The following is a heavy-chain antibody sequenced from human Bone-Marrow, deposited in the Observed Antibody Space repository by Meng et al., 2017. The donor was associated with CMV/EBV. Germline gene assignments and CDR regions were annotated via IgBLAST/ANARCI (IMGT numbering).Heavy chain of an antibody. Sequence: GSLRLSCTVSGGSISSYYWSWIRQPPGKGLEWIGYIYYSGSTNYNPSLKSRVTISVDTSKNQFSLKLSSVTAADTAVYYCARAGWNYDFWSGYNYYYGMDVWGQGTTVTVSS. CDR1: GGSISSYY. CDR3: ARAGWNYDFWSGYNYYYGMDV. J-gene: IGHJ6*02. V-gene: IGHV4-59*01. CDR2: IYYSGST. D-gene: IGHD3-3*01.